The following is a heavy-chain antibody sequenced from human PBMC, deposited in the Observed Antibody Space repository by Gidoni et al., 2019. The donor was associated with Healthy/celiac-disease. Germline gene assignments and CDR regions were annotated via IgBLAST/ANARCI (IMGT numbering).Heavy chain of an antibody. CDR3: EREEQKENDILRGWGGGMDV. CDR2: IYRSGRT. Sequence: EVQLVESGGGLVQPGGSLSLSCAASGFTVSSNYMSWVRQAPGKGLEWVSVIYRSGRTYSADSVKGRLTSSRNNSKKTMYLQMKSLRREETAVEDGEREEQKENDILRGWGGGMDVWGQGTTVTVSS. J-gene: IGHJ6*02. V-gene: IGHV3-53*04. CDR1: GFTVSSNY. D-gene: IGHD3-9*01.